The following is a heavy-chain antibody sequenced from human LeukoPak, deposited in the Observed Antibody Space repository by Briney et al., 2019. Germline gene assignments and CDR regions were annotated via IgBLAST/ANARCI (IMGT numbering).Heavy chain of an antibody. CDR2: ISSSSSTK. V-gene: IGHV3-48*04. CDR3: ARDGDYYFDY. CDR1: GFTFSGYT. D-gene: IGHD7-27*01. J-gene: IGHJ4*02. Sequence: GGSLRLSCAASGFTFSGYTMNWVRQAPGKGLEWDSYISSSSSTKYYADSVKGRFTISRDNAKNSLYLQMNSLRAEDTAVYFCARDGDYYFDYWGQGTLVTVSP.